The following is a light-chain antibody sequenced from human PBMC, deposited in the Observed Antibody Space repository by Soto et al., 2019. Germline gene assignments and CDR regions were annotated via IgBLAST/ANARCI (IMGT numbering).Light chain of an antibody. CDR1: SSDVGGYNY. Sequence: QSALTQPASVSGSPGQSITISCTGTSSDVGGYNYVSWYQQHPGKAPKLMIYDVSNRPSGVSNRFSGYKSGNTASLTISGLKAEYEADYYCSSYTSSSIVVFGGGTKVTVL. CDR2: DVS. V-gene: IGLV2-14*01. J-gene: IGLJ2*01. CDR3: SSYTSSSIVV.